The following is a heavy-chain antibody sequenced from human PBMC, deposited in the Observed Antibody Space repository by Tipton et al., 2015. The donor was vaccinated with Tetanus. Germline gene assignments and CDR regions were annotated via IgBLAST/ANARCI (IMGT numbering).Heavy chain of an antibody. Sequence: TLSLTCTVSGGSVSSGSYYWSWIRQPPGKGLEWIGYIYYSGSTNYNPSLKSRVTISVDTSKNQFSLKLSSVTAADTAVYYCARDNGAHYWGQGTLVTVSS. J-gene: IGHJ4*02. CDR1: GGSVSSGSYY. CDR2: IYYSGST. V-gene: IGHV4-61*01. D-gene: IGHD1-26*01. CDR3: ARDNGAHY.